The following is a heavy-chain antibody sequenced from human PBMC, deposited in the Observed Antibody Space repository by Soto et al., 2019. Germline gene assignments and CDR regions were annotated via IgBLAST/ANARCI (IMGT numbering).Heavy chain of an antibody. Sequence: SVKVSCKASGGTFSSYAISWVRQAPGQGLEWMGGIIPIFGTANYAQKFQGRVTITADESTSTAYMELSSLRSEDTAVYYCARAVQLEDYYYYGMDVWGQGTTVTVSS. CDR2: IIPIFGTA. D-gene: IGHD6-6*01. CDR3: ARAVQLEDYYYYGMDV. J-gene: IGHJ6*02. V-gene: IGHV1-69*13. CDR1: GGTFSSYA.